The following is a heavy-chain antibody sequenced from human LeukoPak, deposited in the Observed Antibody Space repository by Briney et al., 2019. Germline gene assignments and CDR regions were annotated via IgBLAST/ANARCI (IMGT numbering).Heavy chain of an antibody. CDR3: ASFDCSSTSCYDAFDI. D-gene: IGHD2-2*01. V-gene: IGHV3-48*04. CDR2: MTSYSSTI. J-gene: IGHJ3*02. Sequence: GGSLRLSCAASGFIFSSYSMNWVRQAPGKGLEWISYMTSYSSTIYYADSVKGRFTISRDNAKNSLYLQMNSLRAEDTAVYYCASFDCSSTSCYDAFDIWGQGTMVTVSS. CDR1: GFIFSSYS.